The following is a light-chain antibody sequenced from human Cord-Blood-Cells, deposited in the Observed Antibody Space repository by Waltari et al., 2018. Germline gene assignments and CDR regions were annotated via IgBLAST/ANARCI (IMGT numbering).Light chain of an antibody. V-gene: IGLV1-44*01. CDR1: SSNIGSNT. CDR3: AAWDDSLNGPV. CDR2: SNN. J-gene: IGLJ3*02. Sequence: QSVLTQPPSASGTPGQRVTISCSGSSSNIGSNTVTWYKQPPGTAPKHLIYSNNQRPSGVPGRFSGSKSGTSASLASSGLQSEDEADYYCAAWDDSLNGPVFGGGTKLTVL.